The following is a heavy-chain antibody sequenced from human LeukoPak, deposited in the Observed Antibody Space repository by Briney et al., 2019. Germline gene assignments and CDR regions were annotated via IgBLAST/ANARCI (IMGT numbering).Heavy chain of an antibody. CDR3: VNPQVDGSWYYFDY. J-gene: IGHJ4*02. Sequence: GASVKVSCKASGYTFTSYGISWVRQAPGQGLEWMGGFDPEDGETIYAQKFQGRVTMTEDTSTDTAYMELSSLRSEDTAVYYCVNPQVDGSWYYFDYWGQGTLVTVSS. D-gene: IGHD6-13*01. V-gene: IGHV1-24*01. CDR1: GYTFTSYG. CDR2: FDPEDGET.